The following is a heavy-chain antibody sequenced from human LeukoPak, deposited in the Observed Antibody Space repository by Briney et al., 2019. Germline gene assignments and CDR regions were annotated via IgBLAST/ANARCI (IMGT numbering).Heavy chain of an antibody. CDR1: GYTFTSYY. CDR2: INPSGGST. D-gene: IGHD1-14*01. Sequence: ASVKVPCKASGYTFTSYYMHWVRQAPGQGLEWMGIINPSGGSTSYAQKFQGRVTMTRDTSTTTVYMELSSLRSEDTAVYYCARVSEAGDYYYYYSMDVWGKGTTVTVSS. J-gene: IGHJ6*03. CDR3: ARVSEAGDYYYYYSMDV. V-gene: IGHV1-46*03.